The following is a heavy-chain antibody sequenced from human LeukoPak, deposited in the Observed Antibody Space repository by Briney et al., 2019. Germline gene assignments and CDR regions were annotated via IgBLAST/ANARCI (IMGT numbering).Heavy chain of an antibody. CDR2: ITPIFGTA. D-gene: IGHD3-9*01. CDR1: GGTFSSYA. J-gene: IGHJ4*02. Sequence: EAPVKVSCKASGGTFSSYAISWVRQAPGQGLEWMGGITPIFGTANYAQKFQGRVTITADESTSTAYMELSSLRSEDTAVYYCARGLRYFDWSFDYWGQGTLVTVSS. CDR3: ARGLRYFDWSFDY. V-gene: IGHV1-69*13.